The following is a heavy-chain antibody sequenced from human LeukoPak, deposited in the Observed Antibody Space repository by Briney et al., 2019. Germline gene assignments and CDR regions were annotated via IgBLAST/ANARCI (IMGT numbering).Heavy chain of an antibody. CDR1: GGSINPYY. V-gene: IGHV4-59*08. CDR2: ISYSGNT. Sequence: TSETLSLTCTVSGGSINPYYWSWIRQTPGKGLEWIGYISYSGNTYYNPSLKSRGTISVDTSKNQFSLRLSSVTAADTAVYYCARSPYYCSNSRGPFDIWGQGTMVTVSS. J-gene: IGHJ3*02. D-gene: IGHD4-23*01. CDR3: ARSPYYCSNSRGPFDI.